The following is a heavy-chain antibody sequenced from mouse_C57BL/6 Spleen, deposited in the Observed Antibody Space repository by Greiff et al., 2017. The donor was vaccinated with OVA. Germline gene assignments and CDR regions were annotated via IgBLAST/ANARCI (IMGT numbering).Heavy chain of an antibody. V-gene: IGHV1-7*01. J-gene: IGHJ1*03. Sequence: QVQLLQSGAELVKPGASVKLSCKASGYTFTSYWMPWVKQRPGQGLDWIGYINPSSGYTKYNQKFKDKATLTADKSSSTAYMQLSSLTYEDSAVYYCASRSYGYFDVWGTGTTVTVSS. CDR1: GYTFTSYW. CDR2: INPSSGYT. CDR3: ASRSYGYFDV.